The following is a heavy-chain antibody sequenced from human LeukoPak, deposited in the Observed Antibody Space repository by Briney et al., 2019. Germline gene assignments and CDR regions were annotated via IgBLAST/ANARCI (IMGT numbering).Heavy chain of an antibody. CDR1: GFTFSSYA. J-gene: IGHJ4*02. D-gene: IGHD4-23*01. CDR3: ARDLYGGNSGLDY. V-gene: IGHV3-33*08. Sequence: GGSLRLSCAASGFTFSSYAMHWVRQAPGKGLEWVAVIWYDGSNKYYADSVKGRFTISRDNSKNTLYLQMNSLRAEDTAVYYCARDLYGGNSGLDYWGQGTLVTVSS. CDR2: IWYDGSNK.